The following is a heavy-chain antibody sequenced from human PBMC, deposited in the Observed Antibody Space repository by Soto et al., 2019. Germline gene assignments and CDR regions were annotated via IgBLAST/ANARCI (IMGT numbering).Heavy chain of an antibody. D-gene: IGHD3-3*01. CDR2: IYYSGST. V-gene: IGHV4-31*01. CDR1: GGSISSGGYY. J-gene: IGHJ4*02. CDR3: ERLGVVTRGATDY. Sequence: QVQLQESGPGLVKPSQTLSLTCTVSGGSISSGGYYWSWIRKHPGKGLECIGYIYYSGSTYYNPSMKRLVTLAVDTSKHQFYLKLSSVTAADTAVYYCERLGVVTRGATDYWGQGTLVTVSS.